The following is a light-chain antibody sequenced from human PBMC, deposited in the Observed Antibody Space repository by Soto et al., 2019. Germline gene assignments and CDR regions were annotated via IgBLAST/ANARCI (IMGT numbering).Light chain of an antibody. V-gene: IGKV3-11*01. CDR2: DAS. CDR1: QSVSSY. J-gene: IGKJ3*01. CDR3: QQANSFPRT. Sequence: EIGLTQSPATLSLTPGERATLSCRASQSVSSYLAWYQQKPGQAPRLLIYDASSRATGIPDRFSGSGSGTDFTLTINNLQPEDVATYYCQQANSFPRTFGPGSMVDN.